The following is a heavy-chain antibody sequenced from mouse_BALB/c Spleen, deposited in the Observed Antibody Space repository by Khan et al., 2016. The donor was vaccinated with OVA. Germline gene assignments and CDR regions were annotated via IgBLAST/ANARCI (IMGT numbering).Heavy chain of an antibody. V-gene: IGHV9-3*02. Sequence: QIQLVQSGPELKKPGETVKISCKASGYTFTNYGMNWVKQAPGKGLKWMGWINPNTGEPTYAEELKERFAFSLETSASTAYLQINNLKNEDPATYYWARRNYIYGSWFAYWGQGTLVTVSA. D-gene: IGHD2-12*01. J-gene: IGHJ3*01. CDR3: ARRNYIYGSWFAY. CDR1: GYTFTNYG. CDR2: INPNTGEP.